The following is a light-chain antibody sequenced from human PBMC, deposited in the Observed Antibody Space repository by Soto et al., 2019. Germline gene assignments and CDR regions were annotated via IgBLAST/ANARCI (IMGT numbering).Light chain of an antibody. CDR3: QQFIDGWT. Sequence: QMTQSPSTLSASIGDRVTITCRASQSINNRLAWYQQMPGKAPNLLIYDASSLESGVPSRFRGSGSETEFTLTISGLQPDDFATYYCQQFIDGWTFGQGTKVEIK. V-gene: IGKV1-5*01. CDR2: DAS. CDR1: QSINNR. J-gene: IGKJ1*01.